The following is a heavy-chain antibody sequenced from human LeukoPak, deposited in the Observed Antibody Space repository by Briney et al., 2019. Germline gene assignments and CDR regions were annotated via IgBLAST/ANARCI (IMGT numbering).Heavy chain of an antibody. Sequence: GGSVRLSCAASGFTFSSSGMHWVRQAPGKGLEWVAVIWYDGSNKYYADSVKGRFTISRDNSKNTLYLQMNSLRAEDTAVYYCAKGWVGFDYWGQGTLVTVSS. J-gene: IGHJ4*02. CDR1: GFTFSSSG. CDR2: IWYDGSNK. CDR3: AKGWVGFDY. V-gene: IGHV3-33*06. D-gene: IGHD2-15*01.